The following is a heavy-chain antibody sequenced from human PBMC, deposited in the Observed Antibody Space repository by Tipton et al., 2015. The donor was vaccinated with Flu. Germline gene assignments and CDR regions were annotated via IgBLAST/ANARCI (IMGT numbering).Heavy chain of an antibody. J-gene: IGHJ6*02. V-gene: IGHV3-11*01. Sequence: GSLRLSCAASGFTFSDYYMSWIRQLPGKGLEWVSHISSSSSTINYADSVKGRFTISRDNAKNSLYLQMNSLRAEDTAVYYCARDHPPSITVLGEITDYFGMAGWGQGTTVTVSS. CDR1: GFTFSDYY. D-gene: IGHD3-3*01. CDR3: ARDHPPSITVLGEITDYFGMAG. CDR2: ISSSSSTI.